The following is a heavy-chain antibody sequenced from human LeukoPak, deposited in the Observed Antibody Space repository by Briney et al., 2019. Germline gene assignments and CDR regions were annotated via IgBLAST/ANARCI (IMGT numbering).Heavy chain of an antibody. Sequence: HSGGSLRLSCAASGFTFSSYAVDWVRQAPGKGLEWVAVVSYDGSNKFHADSVKGRFTISRDNSKNTLYLQMNSLRAEDTAVYYCARDWSLGYSIDYWGQGTLVTVSS. D-gene: IGHD5-18*01. J-gene: IGHJ4*02. CDR3: ARDWSLGYSIDY. V-gene: IGHV3-30*04. CDR2: VSYDGSNK. CDR1: GFTFSSYA.